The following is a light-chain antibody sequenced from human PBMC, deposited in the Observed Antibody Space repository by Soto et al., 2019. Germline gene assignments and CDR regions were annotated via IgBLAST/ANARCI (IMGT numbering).Light chain of an antibody. J-gene: IGKJ4*01. CDR2: DAS. CDR1: QSVGTY. Sequence: EIVLTQSPATLSLSPGERVTLSCRTSQSVGTYLAWYQQRTGQAPRLLIYDASKRTIGIPARFSGSGSGTDFILTISSLEPEDFVVYFCQQRSSWPLTFGGGTKVEIK. V-gene: IGKV3-11*01. CDR3: QQRSSWPLT.